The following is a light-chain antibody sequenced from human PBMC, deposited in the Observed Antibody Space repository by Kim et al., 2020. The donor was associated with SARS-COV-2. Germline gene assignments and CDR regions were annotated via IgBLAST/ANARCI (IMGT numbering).Light chain of an antibody. J-gene: IGLJ1*01. CDR2: KDS. V-gene: IGLV3-25*03. CDR3: QSADSSGTYV. CDR1: ALPEQH. Sequence: VTPAQTARSTCSGDALPEQHASWYQQKTAQAPCLVIYKDSERPSGSPERCSGASTGTTVTLTSSGVKAEDDADYYCQSADSSGTYVFGSGTKVTVL.